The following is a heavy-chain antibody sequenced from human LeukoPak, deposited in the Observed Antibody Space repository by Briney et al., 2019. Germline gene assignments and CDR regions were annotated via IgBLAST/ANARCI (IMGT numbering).Heavy chain of an antibody. Sequence: GGSLRLSCAASGFTFSSYVMSWVRQVPGKGLEWVSAISDSGGSTYYADSVKGRFTISRDNARSSLYLQMNSLRAEDTAVYYCARDEGVPTNYRFDYWGQGTLVTVSS. J-gene: IGHJ4*02. D-gene: IGHD4-11*01. V-gene: IGHV3-23*01. CDR2: ISDSGGST. CDR1: GFTFSSYV. CDR3: ARDEGVPTNYRFDY.